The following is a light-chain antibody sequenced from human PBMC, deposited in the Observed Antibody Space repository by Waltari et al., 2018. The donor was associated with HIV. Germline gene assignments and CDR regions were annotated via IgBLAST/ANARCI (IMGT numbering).Light chain of an antibody. V-gene: IGKV1-39*01. CDR2: SAS. CDR1: QDIKKN. J-gene: IGKJ5*01. CDR3: QQSHRTPLT. Sequence: DIQMTQSPSSVSADVGDRVIITCRGSQDIKKNVNWYQQKPGRSPRLLIYSASGLQSGVPSTFSGSGSGLEFNLTIAALEAEDSALFYCQQSHRTPLTFGGGTRLEIK.